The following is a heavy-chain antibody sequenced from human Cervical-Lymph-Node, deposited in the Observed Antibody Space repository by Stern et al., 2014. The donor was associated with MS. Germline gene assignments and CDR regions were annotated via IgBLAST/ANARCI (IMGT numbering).Heavy chain of an antibody. J-gene: IGHJ6*02. CDR2: IWYDGSNK. Sequence: VQLVESGGGVIQPGRSLRLSCAASGVTFSSYGMHWVRQAPGKGLEWVAGIWYDGSNKYYADSVESRFTISRDNSRNALYLQMNSLSAEDTAVYCCARSSSPSPYYSYGMDVWGQGTPVTVSS. CDR1: GVTFSSYG. D-gene: IGHD6-13*01. CDR3: ARSSSPSPYYSYGMDV. V-gene: IGHV3-33*01.